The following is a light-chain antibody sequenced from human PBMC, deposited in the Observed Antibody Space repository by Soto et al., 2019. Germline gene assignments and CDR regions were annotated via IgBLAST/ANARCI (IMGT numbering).Light chain of an antibody. CDR1: QSVSSNF. Sequence: EIVLTQSPGTLSLSPGERATLSCSAIQSVSSNFLAWYQEKPGQAPRLLIYGASSRATGIPDRFNGSGSGTDFTLTISSLEPEDFAIYYCQQRQYWPPITFGQGTRLEIK. CDR2: GAS. CDR3: QQRQYWPPIT. V-gene: IGKV3D-20*02. J-gene: IGKJ5*01.